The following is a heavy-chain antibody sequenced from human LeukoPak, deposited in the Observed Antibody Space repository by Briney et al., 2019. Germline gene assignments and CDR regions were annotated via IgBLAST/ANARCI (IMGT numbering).Heavy chain of an antibody. CDR2: ISGGSGNT. Sequence: GASVKVSCKASGYTFTDYTMHWLRQAPGQRLDWMGWISGGSGNTKYSPEFQGRVTITRDTSASTAYMELSSLRSEDTAVYYCANPRYDSSGYYYVDWGQGTLVTVSS. D-gene: IGHD3-22*01. V-gene: IGHV1-3*01. J-gene: IGHJ4*02. CDR1: GYTFTDYT. CDR3: ANPRYDSSGYYYVD.